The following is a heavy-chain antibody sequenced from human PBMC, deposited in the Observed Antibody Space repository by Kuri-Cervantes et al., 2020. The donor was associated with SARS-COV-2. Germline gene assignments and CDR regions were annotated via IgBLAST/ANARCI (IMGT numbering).Heavy chain of an antibody. D-gene: IGHD3-22*01. Sequence: GESLKISCAASGFTFSSYSMNWVRQAPGKGLEWVSYISSSSSTIYYADSVKGRFTISRDNAKNSLYLQMNSLRAEDTAMYYCSRTYDSSGSLYHYYYMDVWGKGTTVTVSS. CDR2: ISSSSSTI. CDR3: SRTYDSSGSLYHYYYMDV. V-gene: IGHV3-48*01. CDR1: GFTFSSYS. J-gene: IGHJ6*03.